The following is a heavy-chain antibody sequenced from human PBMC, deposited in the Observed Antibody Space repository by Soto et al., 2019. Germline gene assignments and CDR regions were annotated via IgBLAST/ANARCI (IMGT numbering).Heavy chain of an antibody. Sequence: SETLSLTCTVSGGSISSYYWSWIRQPPGKGLERIGYMYNTGSTIYNPSLKSRVTISVDTSKNQFSLKLNSVAAADTAVYYCARVKAVAGFFDYWGQGTLVTVSS. CDR3: ARVKAVAGFFDY. J-gene: IGHJ4*02. D-gene: IGHD6-19*01. CDR1: GGSISSYY. CDR2: MYNTGST. V-gene: IGHV4-59*01.